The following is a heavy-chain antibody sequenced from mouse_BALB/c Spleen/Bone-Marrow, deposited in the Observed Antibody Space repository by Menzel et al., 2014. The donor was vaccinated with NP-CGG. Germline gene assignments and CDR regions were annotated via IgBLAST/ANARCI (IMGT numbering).Heavy chain of an antibody. CDR1: GFSLTDYG. D-gene: IGHD1-1*01. V-gene: IGHV2-6-5*01. J-gene: IGHJ1*01. CDR2: IWGGGST. CDR3: AKLGRSYYYFDV. Sequence: QVQLKQSGPGLVAPSQSLSITCTVSGFSLTDYGVSWIRQPPGKGLERLGVIWGGGSTYYNSALKSRLSISKDNSKSQVFLKMNSLQTVDTAMYYCAKLGRSYYYFDVWGAGTTVTVSS.